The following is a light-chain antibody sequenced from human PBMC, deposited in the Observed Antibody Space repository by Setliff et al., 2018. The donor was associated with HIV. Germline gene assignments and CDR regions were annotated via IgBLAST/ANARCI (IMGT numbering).Light chain of an antibody. V-gene: IGLV2-14*03. CDR2: DVS. Sequence: QSALTQPASVSGSPGQSITISCTGTSSDIGSHDYVSWYQQHPGKVPELLIYDVSKRPSGASNRFSGSKSGNSASLTISRLHPEDDADYYCSSYISSSTLVVFGGGTKVTVL. J-gene: IGLJ2*01. CDR1: SSDIGSHDY. CDR3: SSYISSSTLVV.